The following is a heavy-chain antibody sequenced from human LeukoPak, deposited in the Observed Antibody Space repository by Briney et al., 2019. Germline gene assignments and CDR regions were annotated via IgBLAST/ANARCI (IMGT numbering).Heavy chain of an antibody. Sequence: PSETLSLTCTVSGGSISSSSYFWGWIRQPPGKGLEWIGSIHFSGSAYYNPSLKSRVTISVDTSKNQFSLKLSSVTAADTAVYYCARESPKFHYGMDVWGQGTTVTVSS. CDR1: GGSISSSSYF. CDR3: ARESPKFHYGMDV. CDR2: IHFSGSA. J-gene: IGHJ6*02. V-gene: IGHV4-39*07.